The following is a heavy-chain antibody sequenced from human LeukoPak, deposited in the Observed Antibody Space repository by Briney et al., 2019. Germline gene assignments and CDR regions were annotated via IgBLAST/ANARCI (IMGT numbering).Heavy chain of an antibody. D-gene: IGHD6-13*01. V-gene: IGHV3-7*01. CDR2: IRQDGSEK. J-gene: IGHJ4*01. Sequence: GGSLRLSCEVSVFTFTDYWMNWVRQAPGKGPEGVASIRQDGSEKTYVDSVKGRFTISRDNTKNSLSLQLNGLRAEDTAVYYCARDGTAAGLYFDLWGQGTLVTVSS. CDR1: VFTFTDYW. CDR3: ARDGTAAGLYFDL.